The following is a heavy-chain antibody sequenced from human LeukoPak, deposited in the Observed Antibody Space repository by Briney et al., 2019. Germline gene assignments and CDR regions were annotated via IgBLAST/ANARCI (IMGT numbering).Heavy chain of an antibody. D-gene: IGHD3-9*01. CDR1: GGSFSGYY. Sequence: SETLSLTCAVYGGSFSGYYWSWIRQPPGKGLEWIGEINHSGSTNYNPSLKSRVTISVDTSKNQFSLKLSSVTAADTAVYYCARRVKSLRYDDYWGQGTLVTVSS. V-gene: IGHV4-34*01. CDR2: INHSGST. J-gene: IGHJ4*02. CDR3: ARRVKSLRYDDY.